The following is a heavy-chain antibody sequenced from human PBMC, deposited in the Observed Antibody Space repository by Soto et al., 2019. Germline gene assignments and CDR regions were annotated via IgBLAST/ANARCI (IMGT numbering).Heavy chain of an antibody. D-gene: IGHD3-10*01. V-gene: IGHV4-59*01. CDR3: ARYGSGSSVWFDP. J-gene: IGHJ5*02. CDR1: GGSISSYY. Sequence: PSETLSLTCTVSGGSISSYYWSWLRQPPGKGLEWIGYIYYSGSTNYNPSLKSRVTISVDKSKNQFSLKLSSVTAADTAVYYCARYGSGSSVWFDPWGQGTLVTVSS. CDR2: IYYSGST.